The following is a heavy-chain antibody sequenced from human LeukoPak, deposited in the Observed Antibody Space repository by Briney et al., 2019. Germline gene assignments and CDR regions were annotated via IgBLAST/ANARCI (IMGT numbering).Heavy chain of an antibody. D-gene: IGHD6-19*01. J-gene: IGHJ4*02. CDR3: AREKSSGWLTSRYYFDY. CDR2: ISGSSSYI. V-gene: IGHV3-21*01. Sequence: PGGSLRLSCAASGFTFSTYSMNWVRQAPGKGLEWVSSISGSSSYIYYADSVKGRFTISRDNAKNSLYLQMNSLRAEDTAVYYCAREKSSGWLTSRYYFDYWGQGTLVTVSS. CDR1: GFTFSTYS.